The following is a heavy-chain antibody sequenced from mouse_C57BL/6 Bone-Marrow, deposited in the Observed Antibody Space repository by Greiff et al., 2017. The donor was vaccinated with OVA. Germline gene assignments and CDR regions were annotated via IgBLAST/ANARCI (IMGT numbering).Heavy chain of an antibody. D-gene: IGHD6-1*01. CDR3: AASPYFDV. CDR2: FHPSDSDT. V-gene: IGHV1-74*01. CDR1: GYTFTSYW. J-gene: IGHJ1*03. Sequence: QVQLQQPGAELVKPGASVKVSCKASGYTFTSYWMHWVKQRPGQGLEWIGRFHPSDSDTNYNQKFKGTATLTVDKSSSKAYMQRNSLTSEDSAVYYCAASPYFDVWGTGTTVTVSS.